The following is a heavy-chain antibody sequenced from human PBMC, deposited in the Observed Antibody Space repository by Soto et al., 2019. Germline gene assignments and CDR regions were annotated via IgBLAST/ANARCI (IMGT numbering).Heavy chain of an antibody. D-gene: IGHD3-9*01. V-gene: IGHV3-23*01. J-gene: IGHJ6*02. CDR2: INGSGGST. CDR1: GFTFSSYA. CDR3: AKDRDILTGSDGYYYYGMDV. Sequence: GGSLRLSCAASGFTFSSYAMSCVGQASAKGLEWLTAINGSGGSTYYADSVKRRFTISRDNSKNTRYLQMNSLRAGDTAVYYCAKDRDILTGSDGYYYYGMDVWGQGATVTVSS.